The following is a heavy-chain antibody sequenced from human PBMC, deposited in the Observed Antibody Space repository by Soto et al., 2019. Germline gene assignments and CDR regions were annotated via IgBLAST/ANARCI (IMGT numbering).Heavy chain of an antibody. J-gene: IGHJ1*01. V-gene: IGHV3-23*01. CDR2: ISGSGGST. CDR1: GFTFSSYA. CDR3: AESPYYSSGRYFFPKYFQH. D-gene: IGHD6-19*01. Sequence: GGSLRLSCAASGFTFSSYAMSWVRQAPGKGLEWVSAISGSGGSTYYADSVKGRFTISRDNSKNTLYLQMNSLRAEDTAVYYCAESPYYSSGRYFFPKYFQHWGQGTLVTVSS.